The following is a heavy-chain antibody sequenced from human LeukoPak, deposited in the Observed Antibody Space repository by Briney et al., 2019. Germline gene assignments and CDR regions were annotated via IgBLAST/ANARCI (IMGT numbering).Heavy chain of an antibody. Sequence: ASVKVSCKASGGTFSSYAISWVRQAPGQGLEWMGGIIPIFGTANYAQKFQGRVTITADESTSTAYMELSSLRSEDTAVYYCARGTIVVVPAATYYYYYMDVWGKGPTVTVSS. CDR1: GGTFSSYA. CDR3: ARGTIVVVPAATYYYYYMDV. CDR2: IIPIFGTA. V-gene: IGHV1-69*13. J-gene: IGHJ6*03. D-gene: IGHD2-2*01.